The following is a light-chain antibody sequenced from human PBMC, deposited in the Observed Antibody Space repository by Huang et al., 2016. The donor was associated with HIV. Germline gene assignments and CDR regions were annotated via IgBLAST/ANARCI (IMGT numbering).Light chain of an antibody. CDR1: QSVSIN. Sequence: ELVMTQSPATLSVSPGERATLSCRASQSVSINLAWYQHKPGQAPKLLIYGASTRATGGPARFRGSGSGTEFTLAISGLQSEDFAIYYCQEYNEWPSGTFGQGTKVEMK. CDR2: GAS. J-gene: IGKJ1*01. CDR3: QEYNEWPSGT. V-gene: IGKV3-15*01.